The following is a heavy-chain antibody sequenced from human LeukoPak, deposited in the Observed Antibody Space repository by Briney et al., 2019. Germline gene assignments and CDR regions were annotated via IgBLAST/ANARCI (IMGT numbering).Heavy chain of an antibody. CDR2: INTDDSST. CDR3: ARVRYCGSTSCSIYFDY. D-gene: IGHD2-2*01. V-gene: IGHV3-74*01. CDR1: GFTFSSYW. Sequence: PGGSLRLSCAASGFTFSSYWMHWVRQAPGKGLVWVSRINTDDSSTTYADTVKGRFTISRDNAKNTLYLQMSSLRAEDTGVYYCARVRYCGSTSCSIYFDYWGQGTLVTVSS. J-gene: IGHJ4*02.